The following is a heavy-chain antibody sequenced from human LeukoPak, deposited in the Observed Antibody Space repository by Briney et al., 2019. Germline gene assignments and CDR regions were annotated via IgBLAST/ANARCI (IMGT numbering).Heavy chain of an antibody. V-gene: IGHV3-30*18. CDR1: GFTFSIYG. CDR3: ANSHTSSWYYFAY. CDR2: ISYDGSKK. D-gene: IGHD6-13*01. Sequence: GGSLILSCAGSGFTFSIYGMHWVRQAPGKGLEWVAVISYDGSKKYYADSVKGRFTISRDNSNNTLSLQMNSLRAEDTAAYYCANSHTSSWYYFAYWGQGTRVTVSS. J-gene: IGHJ4*02.